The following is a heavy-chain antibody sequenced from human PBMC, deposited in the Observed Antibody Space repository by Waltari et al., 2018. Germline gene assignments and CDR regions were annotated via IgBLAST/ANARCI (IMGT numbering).Heavy chain of an antibody. Sequence: QVQLVQSGAEVKKPGASVKVSCKASGYTFTSYDINWVRQATGQGLEWMGWMNPNSGNTGHAQKFQGIVTITRNTSISTAYMERSSLRSEDTAVYYCARVRYYYGSGGPIDYWGQGTLVTVSS. J-gene: IGHJ4*02. D-gene: IGHD3-10*01. CDR1: GYTFTSYD. CDR2: MNPNSGNT. V-gene: IGHV1-8*03. CDR3: ARVRYYYGSGGPIDY.